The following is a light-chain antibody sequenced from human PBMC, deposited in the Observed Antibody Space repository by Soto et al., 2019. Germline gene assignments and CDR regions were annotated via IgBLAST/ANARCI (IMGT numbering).Light chain of an antibody. Sequence: QSVLTQPASVSGSPGQSITISCTGTRSDVGNYKYVSWYQQDPGKAPKLIIYEVSYRPSGVSNRFSGSKSGNTASLTISGLQAEDEADYYCHSYTTSSTYVFGTGTKLTVL. CDR1: RSDVGNYKY. CDR2: EVS. J-gene: IGLJ1*01. V-gene: IGLV2-14*01. CDR3: HSYTTSSTYV.